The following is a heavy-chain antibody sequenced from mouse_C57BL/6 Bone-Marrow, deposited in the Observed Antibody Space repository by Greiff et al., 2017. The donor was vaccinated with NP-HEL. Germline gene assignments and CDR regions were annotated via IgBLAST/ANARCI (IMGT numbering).Heavy chain of an antibody. D-gene: IGHD1-1*01. V-gene: IGHV1-64*01. CDR2: IHPNSGST. CDR1: GYTFTSYW. Sequence: VQLQQSGAELVKPGASVKLSCKASGYTFTSYWMHWVKQRPGQGLEWIGMIHPNSGSTNYNEKFKSKATLTVDKSSSTAYMQLSSLTSDDSAVYYCAIRCYYGSSYYWYFDVWGTGTTVTVSS. J-gene: IGHJ1*03. CDR3: AIRCYYGSSYYWYFDV.